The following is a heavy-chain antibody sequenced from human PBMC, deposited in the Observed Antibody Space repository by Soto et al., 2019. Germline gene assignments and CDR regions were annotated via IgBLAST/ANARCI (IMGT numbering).Heavy chain of an antibody. CDR2: SSSSGSTI. CDR1: GFTFSSYE. Sequence: GGSLRLSCAASGFTFSSYEMNWVRQAPGKGLEWVSYSSSSGSTIYCADSVKGRFTISRDNAKNSLYLQMNSLRAEDTAVYYCDRNIVATIFGMDVWGQGTTVTVSS. CDR3: DRNIVATIFGMDV. D-gene: IGHD5-12*01. V-gene: IGHV3-48*03. J-gene: IGHJ6*02.